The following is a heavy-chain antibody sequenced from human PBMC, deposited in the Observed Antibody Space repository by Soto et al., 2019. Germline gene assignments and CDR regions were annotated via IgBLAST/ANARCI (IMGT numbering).Heavy chain of an antibody. Sequence: PGGSLRLSCAASGFTFSSYAMHWVRQAPGKGLEWVAVISYDGSNKYYADSVKGRFTISRDNSKNTLYLQMNSLRAEDTAVYYCARPLLLGGIAAAGPNWFDPWGQGTLVTVSS. V-gene: IGHV3-30-3*01. CDR1: GFTFSSYA. CDR2: ISYDGSNK. D-gene: IGHD6-13*01. CDR3: ARPLLLGGIAAAGPNWFDP. J-gene: IGHJ5*02.